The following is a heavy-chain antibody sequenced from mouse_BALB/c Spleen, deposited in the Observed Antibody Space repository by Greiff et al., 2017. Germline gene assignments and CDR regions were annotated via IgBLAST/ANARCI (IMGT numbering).Heavy chain of an antibody. J-gene: IGHJ4*01. D-gene: IGHD1-1*01. CDR1: GYTFTDYA. CDR3: ARRGSSYDYAMDY. CDR2: ISTYYGDA. Sequence: VQLQQSGAELVRPGVSVKISCKGSGYTFTDYAMHWVKQSHAKSLEWIGVISTYYGDASYNQKFKGKATMTVDKSSSTAYMELARLTSEDSAIYYCARRGSSYDYAMDYWGQGTSVTVSS. V-gene: IGHV1S137*01.